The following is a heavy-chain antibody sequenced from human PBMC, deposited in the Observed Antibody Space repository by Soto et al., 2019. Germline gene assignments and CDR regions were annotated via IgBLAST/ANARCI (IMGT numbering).Heavy chain of an antibody. CDR2: IYYSGST. J-gene: IGHJ4*02. D-gene: IGHD4-17*01. CDR3: ARDSATVTTKMRGLDY. Sequence: QVQLQESGPGLVKPSQTLSLTCTVSGGSISSGGYYWSWIRQHPGKGLEWIAYIYYSGSTYYNPSLKSRVTISVDTSKNQFSLKLSSVTAADTAVYYCARDSATVTTKMRGLDYWGQGTLVTVSS. CDR1: GGSISSGGYY. V-gene: IGHV4-31*03.